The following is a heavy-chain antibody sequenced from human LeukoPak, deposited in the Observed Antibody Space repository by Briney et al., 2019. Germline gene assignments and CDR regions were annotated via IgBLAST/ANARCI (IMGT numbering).Heavy chain of an antibody. CDR1: GGSISSYY. Sequence: PSETLSLTCTVSGGSISSYYWSWIRQPPGKGVEWMGYIYYSGSTNYNPSLKSRVTISVDTSKNKFSLKLSSVTAADTAVYYCARGARVGWFGGRKHTFLVYWGQETLVTVSS. D-gene: IGHD3-10*01. J-gene: IGHJ4*02. V-gene: IGHV4-59*08. CDR2: IYYSGST. CDR3: ARGARVGWFGGRKHTFLVY.